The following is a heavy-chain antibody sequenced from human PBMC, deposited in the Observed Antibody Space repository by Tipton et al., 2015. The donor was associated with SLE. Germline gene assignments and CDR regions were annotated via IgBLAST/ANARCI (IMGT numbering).Heavy chain of an antibody. CDR3: AGENSGWYPVTY. D-gene: IGHD6-19*01. CDR2: INHRGSA. CDR1: GVSVTDHH. J-gene: IGHJ4*02. V-gene: IGHV4-34*01. Sequence: TLSLTCTVHGVSVTDHHWSWIRRPPGKGLEWIGEINHRGSAKYHPSLKSRVSISIDTSTNQFSLKLTSVTAADTAVYYCAGENSGWYPVTYWGQGSPVTVSS.